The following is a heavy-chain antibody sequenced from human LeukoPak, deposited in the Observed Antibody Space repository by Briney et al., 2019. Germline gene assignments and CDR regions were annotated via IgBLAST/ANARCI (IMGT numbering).Heavy chain of an antibody. D-gene: IGHD2-15*01. V-gene: IGHV3-48*03. CDR2: ISDSGTTK. Sequence: GGSLRLSCAASGFTFSSYEMNWVRQAPGKGLEWVPYISDSGTTKYYADSVKGRFTISRDNAKNSLYLQMSSLRVEDTTFYYCARGGHVFDIWGQGTMVTVSS. CDR1: GFTFSSYE. J-gene: IGHJ3*02. CDR3: ARGGHVFDI.